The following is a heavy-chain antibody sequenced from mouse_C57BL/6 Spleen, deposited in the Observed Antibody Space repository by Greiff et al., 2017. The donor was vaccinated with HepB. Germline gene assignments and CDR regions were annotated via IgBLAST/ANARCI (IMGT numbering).Heavy chain of an antibody. CDR1: GFNIKDDY. Sequence: EVQLKESGAELVRPGASVKLSCTASGFNIKDDYMHWVKKRPEQGLEWIGWIDPENGDTKYASKFQDKATLTVDTSSNTAYLHLSSLTSEDTAVYYCTRIAHWGQGTLVTVSA. V-gene: IGHV14-4*01. CDR2: IDPENGDT. J-gene: IGHJ3*01. CDR3: TRIAH.